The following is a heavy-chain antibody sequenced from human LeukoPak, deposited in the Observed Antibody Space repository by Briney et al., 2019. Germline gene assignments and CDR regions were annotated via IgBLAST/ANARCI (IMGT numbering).Heavy chain of an antibody. CDR1: GDSINSHY. Sequence: SETLSLTCTVSGDSINSHYWSWIRQPPGKGLEWIGHIYYSGSSIYNPSLKSRVTISLDTSMNQFSLKLSSVTAADTAVYYCARGLSGSYYAWFDPWGQGTLVTVSS. V-gene: IGHV4-59*11. CDR3: ARGLSGSYYAWFDP. D-gene: IGHD1-26*01. CDR2: IYYSGSS. J-gene: IGHJ5*02.